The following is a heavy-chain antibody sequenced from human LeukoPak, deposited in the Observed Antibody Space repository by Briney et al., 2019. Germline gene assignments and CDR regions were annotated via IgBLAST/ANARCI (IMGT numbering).Heavy chain of an antibody. CDR2: IYPGDSDT. V-gene: IGHV5-51*01. CDR3: ARHLYYYGSGRSWFDP. CDR1: GYSSTSYW. J-gene: IGHJ5*02. D-gene: IGHD3-10*01. Sequence: GESLKISCKGSGYSSTSYWIGWVRQMPGKGLEWMGIIYPGDSDTRYSPSFQGQVTISADKSISTAYLQWSSLKAPDTAMYYCARHLYYYGSGRSWFDPWGQGTLVTVSS.